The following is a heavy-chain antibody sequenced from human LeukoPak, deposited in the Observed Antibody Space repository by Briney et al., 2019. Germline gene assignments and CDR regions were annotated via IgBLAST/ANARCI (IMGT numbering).Heavy chain of an antibody. CDR3: ARPADGDYVYYYYYYMDV. J-gene: IGHJ6*03. D-gene: IGHD4-17*01. Sequence: SETLSLTCTVSGGSISSSTYYWGWIRQPPGKGLEWIGGIYYSATTYYNPSLKSRVSISVDTSKNQFSLKLSSVSAADTAVYYCARPADGDYVYYYYYYMDVWGKGTTVTVSS. CDR2: IYYSATT. CDR1: GGSISSSTYY. V-gene: IGHV4-39*01.